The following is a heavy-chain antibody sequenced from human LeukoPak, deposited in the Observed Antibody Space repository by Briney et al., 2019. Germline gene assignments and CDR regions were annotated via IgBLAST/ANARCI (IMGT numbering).Heavy chain of an antibody. V-gene: IGHV4-34*01. CDR2: INHSRST. CDR1: GGSFSGYY. D-gene: IGHD6-19*01. Sequence: SETLSLTCAVYGGSFSGYYWSWIRQPPGKGLEWIGEINHSRSTNYTPSLKRRVTISVDTSKNQFSLKLSSVTAADTAVYYCARGRVSRGFRYWGQGTLVTVSS. CDR3: ARGRVSRGFRY. J-gene: IGHJ4*02.